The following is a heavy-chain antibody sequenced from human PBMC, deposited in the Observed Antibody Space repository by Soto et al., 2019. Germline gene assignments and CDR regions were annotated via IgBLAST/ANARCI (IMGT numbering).Heavy chain of an antibody. CDR1: GFALSHYG. Sequence: QIQLVESGGGVVQPGTSPRLSCTVSGFALSHYGIHWVRQAPGEGLQWVAVISNDGRDKQYAESVKGRITVSRDNAKGTVYLQINSLRPEDTAVYSCAKENQHLVHDYWGQGTLVTVSS. CDR3: AKENQHLVHDY. J-gene: IGHJ4*02. D-gene: IGHD6-13*01. CDR2: ISNDGRDK. V-gene: IGHV3-30*18.